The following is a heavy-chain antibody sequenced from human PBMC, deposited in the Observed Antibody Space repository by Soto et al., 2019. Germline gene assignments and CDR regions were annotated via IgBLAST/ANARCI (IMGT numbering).Heavy chain of an antibody. CDR3: AKGGGFRDSSGWYGPQYYYYGMDV. CDR1: GFTFSSYA. D-gene: IGHD6-19*01. V-gene: IGHV3-23*01. CDR2: ISGSGGST. Sequence: GGSLRLSCAASGFTFSSYAMSWVRQAPGKGLEWVSAISGSGGSTYYADSVKGRFTISRDNSKNTLYLQMNSLRAEDTAVYYCAKGGGFRDSSGWYGPQYYYYGMDVWGQGTTVTVSS. J-gene: IGHJ6*02.